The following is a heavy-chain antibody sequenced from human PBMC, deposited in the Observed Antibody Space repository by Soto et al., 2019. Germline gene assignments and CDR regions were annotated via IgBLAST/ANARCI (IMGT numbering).Heavy chain of an antibody. V-gene: IGHV3-15*07. CDR1: GFTFSNAW. Sequence: GWSLKISCAASGFTFSNAWINWVRQAPGKGLEWVGLVKSKNDGGTTDFAAPVKGRFAISRDDSKNMVYLEMNSLQTEDTAIYYCTTDSYITSIIVRFDYWGHGTMGTVSS. CDR2: VKSKNDGGTT. CDR3: TTDSYITSIIVRFDY. J-gene: IGHJ4*01. D-gene: IGHD3-22*01.